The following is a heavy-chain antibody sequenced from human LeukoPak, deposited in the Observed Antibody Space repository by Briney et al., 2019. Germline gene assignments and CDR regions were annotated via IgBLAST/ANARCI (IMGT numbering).Heavy chain of an antibody. Sequence: GGPLRLSCAASGFIFSSYGMNWVRQAPGKGLEWVSSIGISSSYIYYADSVKGRFTISRDNAKKSLFLEMNSLRAEDTAVYYCARVGGPSYFGTSDYWGQGTLVTVSS. CDR3: ARVGGPSYFGTSDY. CDR2: IGISSSYI. V-gene: IGHV3-21*01. CDR1: GFIFSSYG. D-gene: IGHD3-10*01. J-gene: IGHJ4*02.